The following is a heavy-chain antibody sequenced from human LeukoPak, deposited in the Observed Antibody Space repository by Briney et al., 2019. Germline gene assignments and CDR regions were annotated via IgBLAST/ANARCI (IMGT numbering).Heavy chain of an antibody. V-gene: IGHV3-53*01. CDR2: IYSGGST. CDR1: GFTFSSYA. Sequence: PGGSLRLSCAASGFTFSSYAMHWVRQAPGKGLEWVSVIYSGGSTYYADSVKGRFTISRDNSKNTLYLQMNSLRAEDTAVYYCARSLQHWGQGTLVTVSS. CDR3: ARSLQH. J-gene: IGHJ1*01.